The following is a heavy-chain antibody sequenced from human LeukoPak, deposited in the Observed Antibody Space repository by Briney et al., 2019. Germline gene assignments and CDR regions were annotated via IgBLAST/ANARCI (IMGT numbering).Heavy chain of an antibody. CDR2: ISGGSSFI. D-gene: IGHD1-1*01. V-gene: IGHV3-21*01. Sequence: GGSPRLSCAASGFPFSSYTMNWVRQAPGKGLEWVSFISGGSSFIYYADSVKGRFTISRDNAKNSLYLQMNSLRVEDTAVYYCARDPRTVRIWGQGTLVTVSS. CDR3: ARDPRTVRI. CDR1: GFPFSSYT. J-gene: IGHJ4*02.